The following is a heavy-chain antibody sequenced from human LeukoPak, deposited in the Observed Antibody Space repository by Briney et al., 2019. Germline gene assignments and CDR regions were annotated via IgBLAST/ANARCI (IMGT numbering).Heavy chain of an antibody. Sequence: PGGSLRLSCVASGFTFSSYSMNWVRQAPGKGLEWVSSISSSSSYIYYADSVKGRFTISRDNAKNSLYLQMNSLRAEDTAVYYCARDEVVTAILDAFDIWGQGTMVTVSS. CDR2: ISSSSSYI. D-gene: IGHD2-21*02. V-gene: IGHV3-21*01. CDR3: ARDEVVTAILDAFDI. CDR1: GFTFSSYS. J-gene: IGHJ3*02.